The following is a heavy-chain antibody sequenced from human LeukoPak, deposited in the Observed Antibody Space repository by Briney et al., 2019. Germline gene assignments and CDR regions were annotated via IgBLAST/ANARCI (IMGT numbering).Heavy chain of an antibody. Sequence: SETLSLTCAVYGGSFSGYYWSWIRQPPGKGLEWIGEINHSGSTNYNPSLKSRVTISVDTSKNQFSLKLSSVTAADTAVYYCARAGSSWYAADYWGQGTLVTVSS. CDR3: ARAGSSWYAADY. V-gene: IGHV4-34*01. J-gene: IGHJ4*02. CDR2: INHSGST. D-gene: IGHD6-13*01. CDR1: GGSFSGYY.